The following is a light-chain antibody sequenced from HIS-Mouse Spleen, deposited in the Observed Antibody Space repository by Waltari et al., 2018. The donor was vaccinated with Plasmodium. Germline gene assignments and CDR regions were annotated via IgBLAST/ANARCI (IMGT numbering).Light chain of an antibody. CDR1: QSVSSN. Sequence: IVMTLSPATLSVSPGERATFYCRASQSVSSNLAWYQQKPCQAPRLLIYGASTRATGIPARFSGSGSGTEFTLTISSLQYEDFAVYYCQQYNNWSFTFGPGTKVDIK. CDR2: GAS. J-gene: IGKJ3*01. CDR3: QQYNNWSFT. V-gene: IGKV3-15*01.